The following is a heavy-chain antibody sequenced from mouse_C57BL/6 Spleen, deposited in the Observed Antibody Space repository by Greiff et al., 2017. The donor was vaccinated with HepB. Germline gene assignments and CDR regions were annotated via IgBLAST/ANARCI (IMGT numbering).Heavy chain of an antibody. CDR3: ARGNGSSRGFAY. Sequence: EVQLQQSGPELVKPGASVKMSCKASGYTFTDYNMHWVKQSHGKSLEWIGYINPNNGGTSYNQKFKGKATLTVNKSSSTAYMELRSLTSEDSAVYYWARGNGSSRGFAYWGQGTLVTVSA. J-gene: IGHJ3*01. V-gene: IGHV1-22*01. D-gene: IGHD1-1*01. CDR2: INPNNGGT. CDR1: GYTFTDYN.